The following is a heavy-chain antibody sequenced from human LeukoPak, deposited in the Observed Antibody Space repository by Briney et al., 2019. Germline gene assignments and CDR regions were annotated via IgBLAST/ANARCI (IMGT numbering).Heavy chain of an antibody. D-gene: IGHD2-21*02. CDR3: AKSCGGDCYYCDY. V-gene: IGHV3-23*01. Sequence: PGGSLRLSCAGTGFTFSSYDMSWVRQAPGKGLEWVSTITSSNAPTNYADSVKGRFTISRDNSRNTLYLQMNSLRAEDTAIYYCAKSCGGDCYYCDYWGQGTLVTVSS. J-gene: IGHJ4*02. CDR2: ITSSNAPT. CDR1: GFTFSSYD.